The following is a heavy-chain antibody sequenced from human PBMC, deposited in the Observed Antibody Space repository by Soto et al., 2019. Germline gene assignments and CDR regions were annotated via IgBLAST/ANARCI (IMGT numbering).Heavy chain of an antibody. V-gene: IGHV4-59*08. J-gene: IGHJ5*02. D-gene: IGHD1-26*01. CDR2: MYYGGRT. CDR3: ARGTPSPLIVRRSRGPWSAP. CDR1: GGSISSYY. Sequence: PSETLCLTCTVSGGSISSYYWSWIRQPPGKGLEWIGYMYYGGRTNYNPSLKSRVTISVDTSKMQVSLTLSSVTAADTAVYFCARGTPSPLIVRRSRGPWSAPWGQGTLVTVPS.